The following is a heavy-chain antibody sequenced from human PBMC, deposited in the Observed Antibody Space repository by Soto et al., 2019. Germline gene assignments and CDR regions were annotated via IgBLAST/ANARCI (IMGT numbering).Heavy chain of an antibody. J-gene: IGHJ4*02. V-gene: IGHV3-74*01. D-gene: IGHD6-19*01. CDR3: VRDFRGAVAGSEFDH. CDR1: GFSFVSYW. Sequence: EVQLAESGGGLVLTGGSLRLSCAASGFSFVSYWMHWVRQVPGEGLAWVSRINGNADNSDYEDSVKGRFTISRDNAMNRLYLQMDSLRADDTGVYYCVRDFRGAVAGSEFDHWGQGTLVTVSS. CDR2: INGNADNS.